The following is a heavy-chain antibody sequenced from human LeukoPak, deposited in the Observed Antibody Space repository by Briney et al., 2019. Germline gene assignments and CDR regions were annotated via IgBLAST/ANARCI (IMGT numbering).Heavy chain of an antibody. J-gene: IGHJ4*02. Sequence: GGSLRLSCAASGFTFSTYWMHWVRQGPGKGLVWVSRINSDGTTTDYADSVKGRFTISRDNAKNTLYLQMNSLRAEDTAVYYCASDRVTTEYWGQGPWSPSP. CDR1: GFTFSTYW. CDR2: INSDGTTT. V-gene: IGHV3-74*01. CDR3: ASDRVTTEY. D-gene: IGHD4-17*01.